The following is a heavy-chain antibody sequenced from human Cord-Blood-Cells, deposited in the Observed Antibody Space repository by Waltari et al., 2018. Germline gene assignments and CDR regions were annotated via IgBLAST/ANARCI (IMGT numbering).Heavy chain of an antibody. CDR1: GGSLSSGGYY. Sequence: QVQLQESGPGLVKPSQTLSLTCTVSGGSLSSGGYYWSWIRQHPGKGLEWIGYIYYSGSTYYNPSLKSRVTISVDTSKNQFSLKLSSVTAADTAVYYCARGYSSSSYAFDIWGQGTMVTVSS. CDR2: IYYSGST. CDR3: ARGYSSSSYAFDI. V-gene: IGHV4-31*03. D-gene: IGHD6-6*01. J-gene: IGHJ3*02.